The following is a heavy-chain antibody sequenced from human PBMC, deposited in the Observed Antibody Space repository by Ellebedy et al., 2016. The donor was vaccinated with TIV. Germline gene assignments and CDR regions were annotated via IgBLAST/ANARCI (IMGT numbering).Heavy chain of an antibody. CDR3: AREGALHGDYGYFFDY. CDR2: IHYSGNT. D-gene: IGHD4-17*01. Sequence: MPSETLSLTCTVSGGSISSYYWSWIRQPPGKGLEWIGYIHYSGNTNYNPSLESRVTISVDTSNKQFALQLSSVTAADTAVYYCAREGALHGDYGYFFDYWGQGALVIVSS. J-gene: IGHJ4*02. CDR1: GGSISSYY. V-gene: IGHV4-59*12.